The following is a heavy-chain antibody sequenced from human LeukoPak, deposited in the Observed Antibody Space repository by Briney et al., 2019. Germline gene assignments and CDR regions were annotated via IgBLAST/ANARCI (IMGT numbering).Heavy chain of an antibody. CDR3: AKVRYCSGVNCYLDYN. Sequence: GGSLRLSCAASGFTFSDYSMHWVRQAPGKGLNWVAFIRYDGNNKYYADSVKGRFTISRDNSKNMLYLEMNSLSTEDTAVYYCAKVRYCSGVNCYLDYNWGQGTLVTVSS. CDR2: IRYDGNNK. CDR1: GFTFSDYS. V-gene: IGHV3-30*02. J-gene: IGHJ4*02. D-gene: IGHD2-15*01.